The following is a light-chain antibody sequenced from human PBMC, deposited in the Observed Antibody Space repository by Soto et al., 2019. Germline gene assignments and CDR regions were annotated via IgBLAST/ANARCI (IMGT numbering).Light chain of an antibody. J-gene: IGKJ2*01. CDR2: GAS. V-gene: IGKV3-20*01. CDR1: QSVSSSF. CDR3: QQYGSSPYT. Sequence: EIVLTQSTGNLSLSPGERATLSCRASQSVSSSFLAWYQQKPGQAPRLLIYGASSRATGIPDRFSGSGSGTDFTLTISRLEPEDFAVYYCQQYGSSPYTFGQGTKLEIK.